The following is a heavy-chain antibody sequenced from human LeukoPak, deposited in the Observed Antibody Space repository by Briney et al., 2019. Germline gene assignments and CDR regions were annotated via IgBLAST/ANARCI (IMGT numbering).Heavy chain of an antibody. CDR2: IYSGGTT. CDR3: ARVGVVVTPYGMDV. V-gene: IGHV3-53*01. Sequence: GGSLRLSCAASGFTFSSYSMNWVRQAPGKGLEWVSVIYSGGTTYYAASVKGRFTISRDNSKNTLDLQMNSLRAEDTAVYYCARVGVVVTPYGMDVWGQGTTVTVSS. J-gene: IGHJ6*02. D-gene: IGHD3-22*01. CDR1: GFTFSSYS.